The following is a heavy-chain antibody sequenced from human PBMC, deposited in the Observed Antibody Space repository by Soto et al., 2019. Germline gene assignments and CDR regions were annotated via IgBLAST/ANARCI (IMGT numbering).Heavy chain of an antibody. CDR3: AKPPVLRFLEWLPPSDAFAI. CDR1: GFTFSSYA. V-gene: IGHV3-23*01. D-gene: IGHD3-3*01. Sequence: PGGSLRLSCAASGFTFSSYAMSWVRQAPGKGLGWVSAISGSGGSTYYADSVKGRFTISRDNSKNTLYLQMNSLRAEDTAVYYCAKPPVLRFLEWLPPSDAFAIWGQGTMVTVAS. J-gene: IGHJ3*02. CDR2: ISGSGGST.